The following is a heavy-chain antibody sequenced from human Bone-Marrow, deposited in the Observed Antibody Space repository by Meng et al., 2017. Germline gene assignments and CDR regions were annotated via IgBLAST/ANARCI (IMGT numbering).Heavy chain of an antibody. CDR3: ARILLRYFDWLPEYYFDY. CDR2: IYYSGST. D-gene: IGHD3-9*01. J-gene: IGHJ4*02. Sequence: GSLRLSCTVSGGSISSYYWSWIRQPPGKGLEWIGYIYYSGSTNYNPSLKSRVTMSVDTSKNQFSLKLSSVTAADTAVYYCARILLRYFDWLPEYYFDYWGQGTLVTVSS. CDR1: GGSISSYY. V-gene: IGHV4-59*01.